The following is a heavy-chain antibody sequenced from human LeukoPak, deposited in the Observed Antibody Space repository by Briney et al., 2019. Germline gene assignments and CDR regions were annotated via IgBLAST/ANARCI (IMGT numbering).Heavy chain of an antibody. CDR1: GGSISSYY. CDR3: ASCTAELERCDY. D-gene: IGHD1-1*01. Sequence: SETLSLTCTVSGGSISSYYWSWIRQPPGKGLEWIGYIYYSGSTSYNPSLKSRVTISVDTSKNQFSLKLSSVTAADTAVYYCASCTAELERCDYWGQGTLVTVSS. V-gene: IGHV4-59*01. J-gene: IGHJ4*02. CDR2: IYYSGST.